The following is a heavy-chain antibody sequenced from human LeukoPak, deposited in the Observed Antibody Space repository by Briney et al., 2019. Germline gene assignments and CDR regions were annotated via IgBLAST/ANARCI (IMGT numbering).Heavy chain of an antibody. Sequence: GESLKISCKGSGYSFTSYWIGWVRPMPGKGLEWMGIIYPGDSDTRYSPSFQGQVTISADKSISTAYLQWSSLKASDSAIYYCARQLQYRSSWPFDYWGQGTLVTVSS. CDR1: GYSFTSYW. CDR2: IYPGDSDT. D-gene: IGHD6-13*01. V-gene: IGHV5-51*01. CDR3: ARQLQYRSSWPFDY. J-gene: IGHJ4*02.